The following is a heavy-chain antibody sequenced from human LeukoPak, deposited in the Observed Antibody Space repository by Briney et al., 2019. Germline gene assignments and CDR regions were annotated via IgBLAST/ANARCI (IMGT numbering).Heavy chain of an antibody. D-gene: IGHD3-10*01. CDR3: AKGHYYGSGSLGY. J-gene: IGHJ4*02. CDR1: GFIFSNYG. Sequence: GGSLRLSCAASGFIFSNYGMSWVRQAPGKGLEWVSAIGGRDGSTYYADSVKGRFTISRDNSKNTLYVQMNSLRAEDTAVYYCAKGHYYGSGSLGYWGQGTLVTVSS. V-gene: IGHV3-23*01. CDR2: IGGRDGST.